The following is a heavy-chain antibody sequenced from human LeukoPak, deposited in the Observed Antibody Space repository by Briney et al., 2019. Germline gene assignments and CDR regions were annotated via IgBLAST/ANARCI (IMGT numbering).Heavy chain of an antibody. CDR2: IHYSGST. V-gene: IGHV4-59*01. CDR3: ARGQPVTLDAFDI. J-gene: IGHJ3*02. D-gene: IGHD4-17*01. CDR1: GASISSSY. Sequence: PSETLSLTCSVSGASISSSYWDWLRQPPGKGLEWIGYIHYSGSTSYNPSLKSPVTISVDTSNNQFSLRLRSVTAAHTAVYYCARGQPVTLDAFDIWGQGTKVIVSS.